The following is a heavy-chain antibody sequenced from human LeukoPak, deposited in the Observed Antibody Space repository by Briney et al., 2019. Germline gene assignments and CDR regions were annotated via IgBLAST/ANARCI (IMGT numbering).Heavy chain of an antibody. D-gene: IGHD3-22*01. V-gene: IGHV3-7*01. J-gene: IGHJ4*02. CDR3: ARYSSGFSLEY. Sequence: GGSLILSCAASGFTFSSFWMSWVRQAPGKGLEWMANIKQDGSEKYYVDSVKGRFTISRDNAKNSLYLQLNSLRAEDTAVYYCARYSSGFSLEYWGQGTLATVSS. CDR1: GFTFSSFW. CDR2: IKQDGSEK.